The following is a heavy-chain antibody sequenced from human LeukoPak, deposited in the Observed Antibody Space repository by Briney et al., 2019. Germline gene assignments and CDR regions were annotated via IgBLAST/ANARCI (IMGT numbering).Heavy chain of an antibody. J-gene: IGHJ4*02. CDR3: ARDTPWDSFDY. CDR1: GLTVSVNY. Sequence: GGSLRLSCAVSGLTVSVNYMTWVRQAPGKGLEWVSVIYAGGSTFHAGSVRDRFTLSRDNSKNTLYLQMNNLRTEDTAVYYCARDTPWDSFDYWGQGTLVIVSS. CDR2: IYAGGST. V-gene: IGHV3-53*01. D-gene: IGHD1-26*01.